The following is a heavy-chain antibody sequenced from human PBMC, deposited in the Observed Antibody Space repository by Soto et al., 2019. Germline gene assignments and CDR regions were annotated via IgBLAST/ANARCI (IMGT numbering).Heavy chain of an antibody. V-gene: IGHV4-59*01. Sequence: SENLSLTCTVSGGSISNYYWSWIRQPPGKGLEWIGYIYYSGSTNYNPSLKSRVTISVDTSKNQFSLKLSSVTAADTAVYYCARDKGDYYILTGYLPYHWVDPWGQGTLVTVS. D-gene: IGHD3-9*01. CDR1: GGSISNYY. CDR3: ARDKGDYYILTGYLPYHWVDP. J-gene: IGHJ5*02. CDR2: IYYSGST.